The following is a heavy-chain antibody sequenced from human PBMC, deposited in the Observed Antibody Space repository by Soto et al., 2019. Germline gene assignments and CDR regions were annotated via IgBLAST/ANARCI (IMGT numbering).Heavy chain of an antibody. D-gene: IGHD6-13*01. V-gene: IGHV3-43*01. J-gene: IGHJ6*02. CDR3: AKDGSWYYYYGMDV. Sequence: GGSLSLSCAASGFPFDDYTMHWVRQAPGKGLEWVSLISWDGGSTYYADSVKGRFTISRDNSKNSLYLQMNSLRTEDTALYYCAKDGSWYYYYGMDVWGQGTTVTVSS. CDR1: GFPFDDYT. CDR2: ISWDGGST.